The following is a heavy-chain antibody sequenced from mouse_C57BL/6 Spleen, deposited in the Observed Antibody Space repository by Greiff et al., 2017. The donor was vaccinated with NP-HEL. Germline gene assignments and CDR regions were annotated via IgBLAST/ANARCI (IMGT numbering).Heavy chain of an antibody. V-gene: IGHV5-17*01. CDR2: ISSGSSTI. J-gene: IGHJ2*01. CDR3: ARAVPYFDY. CDR1: GFTFSDYG. D-gene: IGHD6-1*01. Sequence: VQLKESGGGLVKPGGSLKLSCAASGFTFSDYGMHWVRQALEKGLEWVAYISSGSSTIYYADTVKGRFTISRDNAKNTLFLQMTSLRSEDTAMYYCARAVPYFDYWGLGTTLTVSS.